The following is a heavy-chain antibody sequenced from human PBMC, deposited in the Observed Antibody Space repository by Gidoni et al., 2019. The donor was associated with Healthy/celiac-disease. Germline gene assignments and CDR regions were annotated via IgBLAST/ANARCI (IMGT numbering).Heavy chain of an antibody. J-gene: IGHJ4*02. Sequence: QVQLQQWGAGLLKPSETLSLTCAVSGGSFSGYYWSWIRQPPGKGLEWIGEINHSGSTNYNPSLKSRVTISVDTSKNQFSLKLSSVTAADTAVYYCARVGYDYGDYLGDYWGQGTLVTVSS. V-gene: IGHV4-34*01. D-gene: IGHD4-17*01. CDR2: INHSGST. CDR3: ARVGYDYGDYLGDY. CDR1: GGSFSGYY.